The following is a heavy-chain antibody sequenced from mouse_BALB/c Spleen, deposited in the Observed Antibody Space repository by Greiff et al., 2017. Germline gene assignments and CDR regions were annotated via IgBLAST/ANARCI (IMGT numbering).Heavy chain of an antibody. CDR1: GFTFTDYY. D-gene: IGHD1-1*01. J-gene: IGHJ2*01. V-gene: IGHV7-3*02. CDR2: IRNKANGYTT. CDR3: SRDAPYYYGSSYNYFDY. Sequence: EVNLVESGGGLVQPGGSLRLSCATSGFTFTDYYMSWVRQPPGKALEWLGFIRNKANGYTTEYSASVKGRFTISRDNSHSILYLQMNTRRAEDSATYYCSRDAPYYYGSSYNYFDYWGQGTTLTVSS.